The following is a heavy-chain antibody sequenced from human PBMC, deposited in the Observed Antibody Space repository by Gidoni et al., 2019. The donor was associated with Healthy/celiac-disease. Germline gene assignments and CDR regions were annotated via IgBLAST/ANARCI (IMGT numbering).Heavy chain of an antibody. D-gene: IGHD2-21*02. Sequence: EVQLVESGGGLVKPGGSLRLSCAASGFTLRSSSMNWVSQAPGKGLEWVSSISSSSSYIDYADSVKGRFTISRDNAKNSLYLQMNSLRAEDTAVYYCARARRPPYCGGDCYPGFYYYGMDVWGQGTTVTVSS. CDR1: GFTLRSSS. V-gene: IGHV3-21*01. J-gene: IGHJ6*02. CDR3: ARARRPPYCGGDCYPGFYYYGMDV. CDR2: ISSSSSYI.